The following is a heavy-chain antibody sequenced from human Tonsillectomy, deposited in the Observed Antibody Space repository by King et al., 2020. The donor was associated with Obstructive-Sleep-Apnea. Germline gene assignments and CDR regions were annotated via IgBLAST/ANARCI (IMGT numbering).Heavy chain of an antibody. D-gene: IGHD3-10*01. CDR1: GFTFTSSA. CDR3: AADTRGYYGSGSSNSYYYYGMDV. CDR2: VVVGSGDT. Sequence: KQLVQSGPEVKKPGTSVKVSCKASGFTFTSSAMQWLRQARGQRLEWIGWVVVGSGDTDYAQKFQERITITRDMSTTTAYMVLSSLRSEDTAVYYCAADTRGYYGSGSSNSYYYYGMDVWGQGTTVTVSS. J-gene: IGHJ6*02. V-gene: IGHV1-58*02.